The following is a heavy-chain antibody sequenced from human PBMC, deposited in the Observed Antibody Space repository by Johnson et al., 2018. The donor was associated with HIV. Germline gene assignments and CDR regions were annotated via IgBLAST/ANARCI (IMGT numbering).Heavy chain of an antibody. CDR3: ASQIYDDDRGGYSGVFDI. CDR1: GFTFSTYW. J-gene: IGHJ3*02. V-gene: IGHV3-7*03. CDR2: IKQDGSER. D-gene: IGHD3-22*01. Sequence: MQLVESGGGLVQPGGSLRLSCAASGFTFSTYWMSWVRQAPGKGLEWVANIKQDGSERYYVDSVKGRFTISRDNAKNSLYLQMNSLRAEDTAVYYCASQIYDDDRGGYSGVFDIWGQGTMVTVSS.